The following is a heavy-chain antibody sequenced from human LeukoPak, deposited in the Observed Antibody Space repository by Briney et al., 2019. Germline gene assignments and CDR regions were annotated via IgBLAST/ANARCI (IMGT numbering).Heavy chain of an antibody. J-gene: IGHJ3*02. V-gene: IGHV3-30*04. CDR2: IGSDASIT. CDR3: AKVSLNMVNDAFDI. D-gene: IGHD4/OR15-4a*01. CDR1: GFTFSSYS. Sequence: PGGSLRLSCIASGFTFSSYSMHWVRQAPGKGLEWVAVIGSDASITYYADFVKGRFTISRDNSKDTLYLQMNSLRADDTAMYYCAKVSLNMVNDAFDIWGQGTMVSVSS.